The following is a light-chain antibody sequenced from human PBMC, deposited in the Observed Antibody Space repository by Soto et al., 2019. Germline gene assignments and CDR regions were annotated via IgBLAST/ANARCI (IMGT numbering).Light chain of an antibody. J-gene: IGKJ2*01. V-gene: IGKV1-39*01. CDR3: QQTFTTPHT. CDR1: QSISSS. CDR2: AAS. Sequence: DIQMTQSPSSLSASVGDSVTITCRASQSISSSLNWYQQKPGKAPRLLIYAASTLQSGVPSGFSGSGPGTDFALTISSLQPENFATYYCQQTFTTPHTFGQGTKV.